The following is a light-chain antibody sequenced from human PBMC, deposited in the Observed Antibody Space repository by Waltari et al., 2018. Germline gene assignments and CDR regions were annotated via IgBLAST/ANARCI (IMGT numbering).Light chain of an antibody. Sequence: ETVMTQSPPTLSVSPGERATLPCRASQSVSSDLAWYQQKPGQAPRHLSYGASTRATGIPGRFSGSGSGTEFTLTISSLQSEDFAVYYCQQYNNWPLTFGGGTKVEI. CDR3: QQYNNWPLT. CDR2: GAS. CDR1: QSVSSD. J-gene: IGKJ4*01. V-gene: IGKV3-15*01.